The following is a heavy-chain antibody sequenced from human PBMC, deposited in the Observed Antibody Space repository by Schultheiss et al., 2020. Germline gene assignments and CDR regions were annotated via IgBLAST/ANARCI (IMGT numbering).Heavy chain of an antibody. CDR1: GGSISSSSYY. V-gene: IGHV4-31*03. CDR2: IYYSGST. Sequence: SETLSLTCTVSGGSISSSSYYWSWIRQHPGKGLEWIGYIYYSGSTYYNPSLKSRVTISVDTSKNQFSLKLSSVTAADTAVYYCARTPTRSIAEAGKPKTDYYYYGMDVWGQGTTVTVSS. D-gene: IGHD6-13*01. CDR3: ARTPTRSIAEAGKPKTDYYYYGMDV. J-gene: IGHJ6*02.